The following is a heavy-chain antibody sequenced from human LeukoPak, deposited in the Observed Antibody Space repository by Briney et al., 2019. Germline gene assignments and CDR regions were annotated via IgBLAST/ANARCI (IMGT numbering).Heavy chain of an antibody. Sequence: GGSLRLSCAASGFTFNRYWLNWVRQAPGKGLEWVANMNNDGSEKYYVDSVKGRFTISRDNAQNSLYLQMNSLRAEDTAIYYCARGRQTYYDNSGYPFDYWGQGTLVTVSS. J-gene: IGHJ4*02. CDR1: GFTFNRYW. V-gene: IGHV3-7*01. CDR3: ARGRQTYYDNSGYPFDY. CDR2: MNNDGSEK. D-gene: IGHD3-22*01.